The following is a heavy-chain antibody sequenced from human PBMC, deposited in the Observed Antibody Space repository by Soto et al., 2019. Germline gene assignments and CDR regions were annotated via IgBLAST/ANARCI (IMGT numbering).Heavy chain of an antibody. J-gene: IGHJ5*02. D-gene: IGHD1-7*01. CDR2: IYYIGAY. CDR3: ARTPETRDWLDP. CDR1: GASVSSYY. Sequence: TLSLTCSVSGASVSSYYWSWVRQPPGKGLEWIGYIYYIGAYNYNPSLKSRVTISVDTSKNQFSLKLTSVTAADTAVYYCARTPETRDWLDPWGQGTLVTVSS. V-gene: IGHV4-59*02.